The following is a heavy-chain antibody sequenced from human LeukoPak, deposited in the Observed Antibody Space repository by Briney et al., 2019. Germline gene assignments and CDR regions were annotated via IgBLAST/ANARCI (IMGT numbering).Heavy chain of an antibody. V-gene: IGHV1-69*06. CDR2: IIPIFGTA. Sequence: GASVKVSCKASGYTFTSYYMHWVRQAPGQGLEWMGGIIPIFGTANYAQKFQGRVTITADKSTSTAYMELSSLRSEDTAVYYCSWCMLYVEGTNYYYYYMDVWGKGTTVTVSS. CDR3: SWCMLYVEGTNYYYYYMDV. D-gene: IGHD2-8*01. J-gene: IGHJ6*03. CDR1: GYTFTSYY.